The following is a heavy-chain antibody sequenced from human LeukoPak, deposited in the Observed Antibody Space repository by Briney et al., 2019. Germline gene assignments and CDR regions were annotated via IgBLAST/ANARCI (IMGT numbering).Heavy chain of an antibody. J-gene: IGHJ4*02. V-gene: IGHV1-18*01. Sequence: ASVKVSCKASGYTFRSYGVAWVRQVRGRGLEWMGWVSAYNGDTKYAQTLQGRVSMTTDTATSTAFMELRSLRSDDTAMYYCGRASGYFDGPSHYYLDSWGQGTLVAVSS. CDR3: GRASGYFDGPSHYYLDS. D-gene: IGHD3-9*01. CDR2: VSAYNGDT. CDR1: GYTFRSYG.